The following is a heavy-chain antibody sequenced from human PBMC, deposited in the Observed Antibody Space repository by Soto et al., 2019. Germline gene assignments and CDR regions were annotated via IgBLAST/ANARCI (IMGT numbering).Heavy chain of an antibody. CDR1: GYTFTSYD. Sequence: ASVKVSCKASGYTFTSYDINWVRQATGQGLERMGWMNPNSGNTGYAQKSQGRVTMTRNTSISTAYMELSSLRSEDTAVYYCARYVEDIVVVVAATDAFDIWGQGTMVTVSS. CDR3: ARYVEDIVVVVAATDAFDI. CDR2: MNPNSGNT. V-gene: IGHV1-8*01. J-gene: IGHJ3*02. D-gene: IGHD2-15*01.